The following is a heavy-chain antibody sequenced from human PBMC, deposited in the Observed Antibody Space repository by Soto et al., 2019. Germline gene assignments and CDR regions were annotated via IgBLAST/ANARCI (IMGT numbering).Heavy chain of an antibody. J-gene: IGHJ5*02. CDR3: ARESGPPPSWFDP. CDR1: GGSISRGGYY. V-gene: IGHV4-31*03. D-gene: IGHD3-10*01. CDR2: IYYSGST. Sequence: QVQLQESGPGLVKPSQTLSLTCTVSGGSISRGGYYWSWIRQHPGKGLEWIGYIYYSGSTYYNPSLKSRVTISVDTSKNQFSLKLSSVTAADTAVYYCARESGPPPSWFDPWGQGTLVTVSS.